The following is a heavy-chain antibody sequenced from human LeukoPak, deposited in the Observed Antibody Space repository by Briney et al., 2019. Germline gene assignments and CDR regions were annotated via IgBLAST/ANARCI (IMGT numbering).Heavy chain of an antibody. J-gene: IGHJ4*02. CDR2: IRSKAYGGTT. Sequence: PGGSLRLSCAASGFTFSSYSMNWVRQAPGKGLEWVGFIRSKAYGGTTEYAASVKGRFTISRDDSKSIAYLQMNSLKTEDTAVYYCILSAGDYWGQGTLVTVSS. V-gene: IGHV3-49*04. CDR1: GFTFSSYS. CDR3: ILSAGDY.